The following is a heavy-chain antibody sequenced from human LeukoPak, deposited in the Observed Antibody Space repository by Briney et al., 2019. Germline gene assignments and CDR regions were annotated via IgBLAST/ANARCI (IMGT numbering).Heavy chain of an antibody. D-gene: IGHD5-12*01. Sequence: PGGSLRLSCGASGFIFSSYALHWVRQAPGKGLEWVAAISYDGGNTYYADSVKGRFTISRDNSKNTLYLQMESLRAEDTAVYYCARGRYSGYDSGYFDYWGQGTPVTVSS. CDR1: GFIFSSYA. V-gene: IGHV3-30*04. CDR2: ISYDGGNT. J-gene: IGHJ4*02. CDR3: ARGRYSGYDSGYFDY.